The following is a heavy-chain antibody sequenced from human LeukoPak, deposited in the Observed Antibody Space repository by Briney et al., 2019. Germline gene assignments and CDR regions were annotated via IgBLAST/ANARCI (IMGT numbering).Heavy chain of an antibody. D-gene: IGHD2-15*01. J-gene: IGHJ3*02. CDR3: AKDMVVVAATYAFDI. V-gene: IGHV3-9*03. Sequence: AGRSLRLSXAASGFTFDDYAVHWVRQAPGKGLEWVSGISWNSGSIGYADSVKGRFTISRDNAKNSLYLQMNSLRAEDMALYYCAKDMVVVAATYAFDIWGQGTMVTVSS. CDR2: ISWNSGSI. CDR1: GFTFDDYA.